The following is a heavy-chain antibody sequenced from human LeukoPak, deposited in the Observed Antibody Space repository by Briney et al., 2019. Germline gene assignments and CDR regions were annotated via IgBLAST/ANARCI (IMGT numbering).Heavy chain of an antibody. CDR3: AKDSQYSATYGQIY. D-gene: IGHD1-26*01. J-gene: IGHJ4*02. CDR1: GYTFTSYG. V-gene: IGHV1-18*01. Sequence: ASVKVSCKASGYTFTSYGISWVRQAPGQGLEWMGWISAYNGNTNYAQKLQGRVTITADESTSTAYMELSSLRAEDTAVYYCAKDSQYSATYGQIYWGQGALVTVSS. CDR2: ISAYNGNT.